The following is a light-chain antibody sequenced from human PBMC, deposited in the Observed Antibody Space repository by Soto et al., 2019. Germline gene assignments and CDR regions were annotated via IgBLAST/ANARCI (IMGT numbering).Light chain of an antibody. CDR2: DAS. CDR1: QSINNW. J-gene: IGKJ1*01. CDR3: QLYASLSPA. Sequence: IKVDKSPSTLSASVEDRVAITCRASQSINNWLAWYQLKPGKAPKLLIYDASTLESGVPSRFSGSGSGTEFTLTISILKPDEFATYYRQLYASLSPAFPQGTKVDIK. V-gene: IGKV1-5*01.